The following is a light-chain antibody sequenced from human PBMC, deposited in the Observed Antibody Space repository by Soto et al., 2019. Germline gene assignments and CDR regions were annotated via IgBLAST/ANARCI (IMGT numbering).Light chain of an antibody. CDR2: DVS. J-gene: IGLJ3*02. Sequence: QSALTQPRSVSGSPGQSVTISCTGTSIDVGAYNYVSWYQHHPGKAPKVMIYDVSERPSGVPDRFSGSKSDNKSSLTISGLQAEDEADYYCCSYAGSYSWVFGGGTK. V-gene: IGLV2-11*01. CDR1: SIDVGAYNY. CDR3: CSYAGSYSWV.